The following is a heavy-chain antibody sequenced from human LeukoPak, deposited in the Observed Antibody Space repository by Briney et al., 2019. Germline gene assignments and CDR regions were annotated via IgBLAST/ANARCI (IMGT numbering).Heavy chain of an antibody. CDR1: GFTFSSYS. J-gene: IGHJ3*02. CDR2: ISSSSSYI. CDR3: ARADQYDSSPDAFDI. D-gene: IGHD3-22*01. Sequence: GGSLRLSCAASGFTFSSYSMNWVRQAPGKGLEWVSSISSSSSYIYYADSVKGRFTISRDNAKNSLYLQMNSLRAEDTAVYYCARADQYDSSPDAFDIWGQGTMVTVSS. V-gene: IGHV3-21*01.